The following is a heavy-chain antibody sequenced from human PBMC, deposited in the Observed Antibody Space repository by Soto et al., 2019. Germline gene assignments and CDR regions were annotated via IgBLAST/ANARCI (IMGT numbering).Heavy chain of an antibody. CDR1: GDSISSRSYY. V-gene: IGHV4-39*07. Sequence: SETLSLTCTVTGDSISSRSYYWGWIRQPPGKGLEWIGSIYYSGSTYNNPSFQGHVTISVDKSIDTAYLQWSSLRASDTAMYYCARGYNSGWSIHPYYIDYWGPGTLVTVSS. D-gene: IGHD6-19*01. CDR3: ARGYNSGWSIHPYYIDY. CDR2: IYYSGST. J-gene: IGHJ4*02.